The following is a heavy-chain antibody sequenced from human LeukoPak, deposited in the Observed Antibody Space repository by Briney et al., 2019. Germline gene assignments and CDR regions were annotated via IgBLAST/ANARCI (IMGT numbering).Heavy chain of an antibody. J-gene: IGHJ4*02. CDR3: ARDSSRAWYGHLDY. Sequence: GASVNVSCKASGYTFTIYGISWVRHAPGQGLEWMAWTNAYHDNMNYAPKLQDRVTVTTDTSTSTAYLELRSLRSDDTAVYYCARDSSRAWYGHLDYWGQGTLVTVPS. V-gene: IGHV1-18*01. D-gene: IGHD6-13*01. CDR2: TNAYHDNM. CDR1: GYTFTIYG.